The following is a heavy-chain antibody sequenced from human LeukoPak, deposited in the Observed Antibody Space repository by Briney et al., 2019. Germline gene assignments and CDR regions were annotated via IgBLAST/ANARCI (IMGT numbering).Heavy chain of an antibody. CDR3: VRDRVLGASDI. Sequence: SETLSLTCTVSGGSISSYSWTWIRQPPGKGLEWIGSIYYSGSTNYNPSPKSRVTISVDTSKNQFSLKLSSVTAADTAVYYCVRDRVLGASDIWGQGTMVTVSS. J-gene: IGHJ3*02. V-gene: IGHV4-59*01. CDR1: GGSISSYS. D-gene: IGHD3-16*01. CDR2: IYYSGST.